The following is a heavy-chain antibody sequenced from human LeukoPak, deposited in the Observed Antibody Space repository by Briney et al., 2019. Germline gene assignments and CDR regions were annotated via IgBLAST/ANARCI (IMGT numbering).Heavy chain of an antibody. CDR1: GFTFSSYG. V-gene: IGHV3-66*01. J-gene: IGHJ4*02. Sequence: GGSLRLSCAASGFTFSSYGMHWVRQAPGKGLEWVSLIYSDGFTYYADSVKGRFNISRDNSKNTLYLQMNSLRAEDTAVYYCARGAPYYDILTGYSPFDYWGQGTLVTVSS. CDR3: ARGAPYYDILTGYSPFDY. D-gene: IGHD3-9*01. CDR2: IYSDGFT.